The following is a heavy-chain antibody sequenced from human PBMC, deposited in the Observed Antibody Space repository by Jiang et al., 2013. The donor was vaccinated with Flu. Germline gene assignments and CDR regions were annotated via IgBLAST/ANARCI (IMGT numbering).Heavy chain of an antibody. D-gene: IGHD6-19*01. V-gene: IGHV3-73*01. Sequence: LEWVGRIRSKANSYATAYAASVKGRFTISRDDSKNTAYLQMNSLKTEDTAVYYCTSGYSSGSWGQGTLVTVSS. CDR3: TSGYSSGS. CDR2: IRSKANSYAT. J-gene: IGHJ5*02.